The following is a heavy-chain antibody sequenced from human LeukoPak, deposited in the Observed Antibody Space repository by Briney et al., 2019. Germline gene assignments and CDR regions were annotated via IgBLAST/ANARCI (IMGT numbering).Heavy chain of an antibody. J-gene: IGHJ6*03. D-gene: IGHD6-6*01. CDR1: GGSFSGYY. V-gene: IGHV4-34*01. CDR2: INHSGST. CDR3: ARGVSIAARRISHYYYYMDV. Sequence: SETLSLTCAVYGGSFSGYYWSWIRQPPGKGLEWIGEINHSGSTNYNPSLKSRVTISVDTSKNQFSLKRSSVTAADTAVYYCARGVSIAARRISHYYYYMDVWGKGTTVTVSS.